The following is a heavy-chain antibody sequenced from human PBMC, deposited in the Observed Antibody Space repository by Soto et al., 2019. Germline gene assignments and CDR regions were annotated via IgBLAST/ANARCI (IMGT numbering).Heavy chain of an antibody. CDR3: TRGALGFDP. V-gene: IGHV3-13*04. Sequence: EVQVVESGGGLVQPGGSLRLSCAASGFTFNRYDMHWVRQATGRGLEWVSGIGTSGDTYYAGSVKGRFTISRENAKNSVYLQMNSLRGGDTAVYYCTRGALGFDPWGQGTLVAVSS. CDR1: GFTFNRYD. J-gene: IGHJ5*02. CDR2: IGTSGDT. D-gene: IGHD6-6*01.